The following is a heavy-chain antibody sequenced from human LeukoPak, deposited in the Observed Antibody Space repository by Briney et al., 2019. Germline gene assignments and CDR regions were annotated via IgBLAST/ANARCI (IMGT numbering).Heavy chain of an antibody. CDR2: IGTTGDA. D-gene: IGHD6-13*01. Sequence: PGGSLRLSCAASGFTFSRYDMHWVRQVTGKYLEWVSAIGTTGDAYYPGSVKGRFTISRENAKNSLYLQMNSLRAEDTAVYYCAKHPVAAARAFYGEYWGQGTLVTVS. J-gene: IGHJ4*02. CDR3: AKHPVAAARAFYGEY. V-gene: IGHV3-13*01. CDR1: GFTFSRYD.